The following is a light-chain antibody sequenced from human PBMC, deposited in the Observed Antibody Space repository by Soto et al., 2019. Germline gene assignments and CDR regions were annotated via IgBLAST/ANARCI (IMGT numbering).Light chain of an antibody. Sequence: SYELTQPPSVSVSPGQTASITCSGDKLGDKYARWYQQKPGQSPVLVIYQDSKRPSGIPERFSGSNSGNTATLTISGTQAMDEADYYCQAWDSSTVVVFVGGTQLTVL. J-gene: IGLJ2*01. V-gene: IGLV3-1*01. CDR2: QDS. CDR1: KLGDKY. CDR3: QAWDSSTVVV.